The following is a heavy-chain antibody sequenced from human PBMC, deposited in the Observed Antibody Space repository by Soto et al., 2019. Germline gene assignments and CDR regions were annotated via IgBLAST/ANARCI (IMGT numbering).Heavy chain of an antibody. J-gene: IGHJ4*02. D-gene: IGHD5-12*01. V-gene: IGHV4-30-2*01. CDR2: IYHSGST. CDR3: ARGGYSGFHFMFDY. Sequence: TLSLTCAVSGGSISGGGYSWNWIRQPPGKALEYIGYIYHSGSTYYNPSLRSRVIISLDKSKNQFSLKLSSVTAADTAVYYCARGGYSGFHFMFDYWGQGTLVTVSS. CDR1: GGSISGGGYS.